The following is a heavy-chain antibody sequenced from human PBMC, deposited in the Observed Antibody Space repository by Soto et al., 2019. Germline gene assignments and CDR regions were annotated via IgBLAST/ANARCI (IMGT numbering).Heavy chain of an antibody. CDR2: ISGSGGST. V-gene: IGHV3-23*01. CDR3: AKAPPYYYDSSGYYSESYYYYGMDV. D-gene: IGHD3-22*01. CDR1: GFTFSSYA. Sequence: EVQLLESGGGLVQPGGSLRLSCAASGFTFSSYAMIWVRQSPGKGLEWVSAISGSGGSTYYADYVKGRFTISRDNSKNTLYRQMNRLRAEDTAVYYCAKAPPYYYDSSGYYSESYYYYGMDVWGQGTTVTVSS. J-gene: IGHJ6*02.